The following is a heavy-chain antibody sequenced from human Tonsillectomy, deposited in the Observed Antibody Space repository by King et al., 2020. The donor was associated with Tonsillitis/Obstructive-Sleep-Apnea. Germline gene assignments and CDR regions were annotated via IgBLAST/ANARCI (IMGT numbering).Heavy chain of an antibody. CDR1: GGSVNGGRYY. V-gene: IGHV4-61*01. Sequence: VQLQESGPGLVKPSETLSLICNVSGGSVNGGRYYWSWIRPPPGKGLEWIGFIFYSGSTDYNPSLKSRVTISLDTSKNRFSLRLSSLTTADTAVYYCARGMESWFHFDYWGQGTLVTVSS. CDR3: ARGMESWFHFDY. D-gene: IGHD6-13*01. J-gene: IGHJ4*02. CDR2: IFYSGST.